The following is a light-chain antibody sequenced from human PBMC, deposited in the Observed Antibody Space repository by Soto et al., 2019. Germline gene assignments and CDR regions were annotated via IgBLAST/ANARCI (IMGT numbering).Light chain of an antibody. J-gene: IGLJ2*01. CDR1: SSDVGGYNY. CDR3: TSYTSKSTLV. CDR2: EVS. V-gene: IGLV2-14*01. Sequence: QSALTQPASVSGSPGQSITISCSGTSSDVGGYNYVSWYQQHPGKAPKVLIYEVSNRPSGVSNRFSGSKSGHTASLTISGLQAEDEADYYCTSYTSKSTLVFGGGTQLTVL.